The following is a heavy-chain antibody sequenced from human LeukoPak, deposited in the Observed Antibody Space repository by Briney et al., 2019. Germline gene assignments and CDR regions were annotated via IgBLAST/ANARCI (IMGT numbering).Heavy chain of an antibody. CDR3: ARHGYSSSWYDY. D-gene: IGHD6-13*01. CDR1: GGSISSSSYY. CDR2: IYYSGST. V-gene: IGHV4-39*01. Sequence: SETLSLTCTVSGGSISSSSYYWGWIRQPPGKGLEWIGSIYYSGSTNYNPSLKSRVTISVDTSKNQFSLKLSSVTAADTAVYYCARHGYSSSWYDYWGQGTLVTVSS. J-gene: IGHJ4*02.